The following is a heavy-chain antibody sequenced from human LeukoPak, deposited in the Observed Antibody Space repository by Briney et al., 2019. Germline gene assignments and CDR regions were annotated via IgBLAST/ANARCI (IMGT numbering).Heavy chain of an antibody. V-gene: IGHV4-59*01. CDR1: GGSISSYY. J-gene: IGHJ6*03. Sequence: PSETLSLTCTVSGGSISSYYWSWIRQPPGKGLEWIGYIYYSGSTNYNPSLKSRVTISVDTSKNQFSLKLSSVTAADTAAYYCARVVPDYKYYYMDVWGKGTTVTVSS. CDR2: IYYSGST. D-gene: IGHD2-8*01. CDR3: ARVVPDYKYYYMDV.